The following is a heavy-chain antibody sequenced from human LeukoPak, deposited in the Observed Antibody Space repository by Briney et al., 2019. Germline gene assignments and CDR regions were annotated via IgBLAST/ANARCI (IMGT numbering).Heavy chain of an antibody. J-gene: IGHJ6*03. D-gene: IGHD6-13*01. CDR3: ARDRDSSSWYSPLYYYYYYMDV. CDR1: GYTFTSYY. CDR2: INPSGGST. V-gene: IGHV1-46*01. Sequence: ASVKVSCKASGYTFTSYYMHWVRQAPGQGLEWMGIINPSGGSTSYAQKFQGRVTMTRDMSTSTVYMELSSLRSEDTAVYYCARDRDSSSWYSPLYYYYYYMDVWGKGTTVTVSS.